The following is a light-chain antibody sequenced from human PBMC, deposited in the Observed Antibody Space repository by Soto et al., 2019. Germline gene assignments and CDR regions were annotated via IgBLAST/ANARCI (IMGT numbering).Light chain of an antibody. Sequence: EIVMTQSPATLSVSPGEGATLSCRASENVDTNLAWYQHKPGQAPRLLIYGASTRAAGVPARFSGSGSGTEFTLTISSLGSEDVAVYYCQQCHKWPRITFGPGTKVDIK. CDR1: ENVDTN. V-gene: IGKV3-15*01. CDR3: QQCHKWPRIT. J-gene: IGKJ3*01. CDR2: GAS.